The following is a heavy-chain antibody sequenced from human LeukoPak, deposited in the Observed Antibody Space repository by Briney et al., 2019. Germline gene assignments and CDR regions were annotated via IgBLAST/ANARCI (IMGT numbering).Heavy chain of an antibody. V-gene: IGHV3-48*03. J-gene: IGHJ5*02. CDR1: GFTFSSYE. Sequence: GGSLRLSCAASGFTFSSYEMNWVRQAPGKGLEWVSYISSSGSAIYYADSVKGRFTISRDNAKNSLYLQMNSLRAEDTAVYYCARVSSGWFDPWGQGTLVTVSS. CDR3: ARVSSGWFDP. CDR2: ISSSGSAI.